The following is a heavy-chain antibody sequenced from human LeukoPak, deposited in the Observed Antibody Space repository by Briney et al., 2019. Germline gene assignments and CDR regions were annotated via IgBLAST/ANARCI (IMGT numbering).Heavy chain of an antibody. Sequence: PGRSLRLSCAASGFTFSSYGKHWVRQAPGKGLEWVAVISYDGSNKYYADSVKGRFTISRDNSENTLYLQMNSLRAEDTAVYYCAKGGVYDILTGYRSWGQGTLVTVSS. J-gene: IGHJ5*02. CDR2: ISYDGSNK. V-gene: IGHV3-30*18. D-gene: IGHD3-9*01. CDR3: AKGGVYDILTGYRS. CDR1: GFTFSSYG.